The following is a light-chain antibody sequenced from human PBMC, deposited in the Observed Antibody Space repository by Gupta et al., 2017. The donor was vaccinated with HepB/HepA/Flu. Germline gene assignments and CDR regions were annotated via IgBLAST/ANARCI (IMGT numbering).Light chain of an antibody. CDR2: GRD. Sequence: SSELTPDPAMSVALSQTVRITCRGASLRTSYATWYQQKPGQAPLLVFYGRDNRPSGIPKRCSASTSGNTAFLTITGTQAEDEADYYCNSRHKTSNHVIFGGGTKLTVL. V-gene: IGLV3-19*01. CDR1: SLRTSY. J-gene: IGLJ2*01. CDR3: NSRHKTSNHVI.